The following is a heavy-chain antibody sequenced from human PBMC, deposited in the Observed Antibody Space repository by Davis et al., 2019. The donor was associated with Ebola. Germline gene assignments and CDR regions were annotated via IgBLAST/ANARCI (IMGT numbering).Heavy chain of an antibody. CDR1: GGSISSYY. CDR2: IYYSGST. J-gene: IGHJ5*02. CDR3: ARVGYDFWSGYYNWFDP. D-gene: IGHD3-3*01. Sequence: SETLSLTCTVSGGSISSYYWSWIRQPPGKGLEWIGYIYYSGSTNYTPSLKSRVTISVDTSKNQFSLKLSSVTAADTAVYYCARVGYDFWSGYYNWFDPWGQGTLVTVSS. V-gene: IGHV4-59*01.